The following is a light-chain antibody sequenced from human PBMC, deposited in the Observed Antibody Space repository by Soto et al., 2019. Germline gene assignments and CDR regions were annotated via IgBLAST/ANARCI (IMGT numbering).Light chain of an antibody. CDR2: KAS. CDR3: QQYHTSPLT. CDR1: QSISSW. V-gene: IGKV1-5*03. J-gene: IGKJ4*01. Sequence: DIQMTQSPSTLSASVGDRVTITCRASQSISSWLAWYQQKPGKAPTLLIYKASSLESGVPSRFSGGGSGTDFTLTLSCLQPDDLSTYYCQQYHTSPLTFGGGTSVEIK.